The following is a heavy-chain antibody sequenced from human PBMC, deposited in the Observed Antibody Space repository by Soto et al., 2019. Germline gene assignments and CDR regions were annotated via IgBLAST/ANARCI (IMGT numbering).Heavy chain of an antibody. CDR3: AKEGGRGGGCFDY. V-gene: IGHV3-23*01. CDR2: ISGSGGST. CDR1: GLPFSSYA. J-gene: IGHJ4*02. D-gene: IGHD3-16*01. Sequence: PGGSLRLSCAASGLPFSSYAMSWVRTAPGKGLEWVSAISGSGGSTYYADSVKGRFTISRDNSKNTLYLQMNSLRAEDTAVYYCAKEGGRGGGCFDYWGQGTLVTVSS.